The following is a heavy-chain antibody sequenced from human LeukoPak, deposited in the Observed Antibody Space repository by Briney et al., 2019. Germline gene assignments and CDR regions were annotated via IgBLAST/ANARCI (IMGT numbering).Heavy chain of an antibody. D-gene: IGHD6-19*01. V-gene: IGHV3-21*01. CDR1: GFTFSSYS. J-gene: IGHJ4*02. Sequence: GSLRLSCAASGFTFSSYSMNWVRQAPGKGLEWVSSISSSSSYIYYADSVKGRFTISRDNAKNSLYLQMNSLRAEDTAVYYCARDSSAVAGIFGCWGQGTLVTVSS. CDR2: ISSSSSYI. CDR3: ARDSSAVAGIFGC.